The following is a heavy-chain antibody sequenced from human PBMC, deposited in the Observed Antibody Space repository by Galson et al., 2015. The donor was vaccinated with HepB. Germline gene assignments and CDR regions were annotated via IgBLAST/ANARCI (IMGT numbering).Heavy chain of an antibody. D-gene: IGHD3-3*01. J-gene: IGHJ6*03. CDR2: ISSSSSTI. Sequence: SLRLSCAASGFTFSSYSMNWVRQAPGKGLEWVSYISSSSSTIYYADSVKGRFTISRDNAKNSLYLQMNSLRAEDTAVYYCARDRVLEWLGYYYYMDVWGKGTTVTVSS. V-gene: IGHV3-48*01. CDR3: ARDRVLEWLGYYYYMDV. CDR1: GFTFSSYS.